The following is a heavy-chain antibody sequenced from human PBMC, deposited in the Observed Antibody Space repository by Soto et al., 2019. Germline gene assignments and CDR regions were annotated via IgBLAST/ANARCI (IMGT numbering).Heavy chain of an antibody. J-gene: IGHJ4*02. Sequence: PSETLSLTCAVSGDSVSSVGFRWACLRRPTGKGLKWNIYIYNGSSTYSSPSLDSRIHMSLDATRKHYSLRLTSVTAADTAVYFCARVSVGLDTISYFDYWGQGKLVTVSS. D-gene: IGHD3-3*01. V-gene: IGHV4-30-2*05. CDR1: GDSVSSVGFR. CDR3: ARVSVGLDTISYFDY. CDR2: IYNGSST.